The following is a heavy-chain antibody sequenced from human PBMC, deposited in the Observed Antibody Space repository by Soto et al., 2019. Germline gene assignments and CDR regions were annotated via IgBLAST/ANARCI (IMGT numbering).Heavy chain of an antibody. J-gene: IGHJ6*02. V-gene: IGHV3-23*01. Sequence: PGGSLRLSCAASGFSFSSFAMNWVRQAPGKGLEWVSIISGSAYSTFYADSVKGRFTISRDNSKSTLYLQINSLRAEDTAVYYCAKTRGAMIYAISVYGMDVWGQGTTVTSP. CDR2: ISGSAYST. CDR1: GFSFSSFA. D-gene: IGHD2-8*01. CDR3: AKTRGAMIYAISVYGMDV.